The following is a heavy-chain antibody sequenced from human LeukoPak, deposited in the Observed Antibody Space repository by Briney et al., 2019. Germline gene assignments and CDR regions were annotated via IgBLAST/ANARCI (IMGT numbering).Heavy chain of an antibody. CDR1: GYNFNNYW. CDR2: IYPGDYDT. Sequence: GESLKISCKGSGYNFNNYWIAWVRQMPGKGLEWMGVIYPGDYDTTYSPSFQGQVTISADRSISTAYLQWSSLKASDNAMYYSGRQPTLTTGIDYWGQGTLVTVSS. CDR3: GRQPTLTTGIDY. V-gene: IGHV5-51*01. D-gene: IGHD4-17*01. J-gene: IGHJ4*02.